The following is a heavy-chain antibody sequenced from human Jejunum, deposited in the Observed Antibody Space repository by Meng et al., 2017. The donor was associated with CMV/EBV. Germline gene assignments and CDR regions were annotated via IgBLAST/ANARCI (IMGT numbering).Heavy chain of an antibody. CDR1: GSFSGFV. Sequence: GSFSGFVITWVRQAPGQGLEWMGGIIPIPRTSSYEQKVQDRVTITTDASRSTAYMELSSLRSEDTAVYYCARADWAFVTPYYLDYWGQGTLVTVSS. D-gene: IGHD3-16*01. J-gene: IGHJ4*02. CDR2: IIPIPRTS. V-gene: IGHV1-69*05. CDR3: ARADWAFVTPYYLDY.